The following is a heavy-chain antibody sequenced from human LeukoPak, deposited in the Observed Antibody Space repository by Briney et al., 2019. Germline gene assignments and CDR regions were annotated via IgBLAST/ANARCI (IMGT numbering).Heavy chain of an antibody. D-gene: IGHD6-13*01. J-gene: IGHJ1*01. CDR3: ARDWPTIAAAGTIPEYFQH. Sequence: GGSLRLSCSASGFTFSSYGMQWVRQAPGKGLEYVSAISSDGGSTYYADSVKGRFTISRDNAKNSLYLQMNSLRAEDTAVYYCARDWPTIAAAGTIPEYFQHWGQGTLVTVSS. V-gene: IGHV3-64*04. CDR2: ISSDGGST. CDR1: GFTFSSYG.